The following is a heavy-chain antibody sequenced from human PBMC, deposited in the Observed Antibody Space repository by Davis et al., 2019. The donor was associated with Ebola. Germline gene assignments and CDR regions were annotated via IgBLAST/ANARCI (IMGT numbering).Heavy chain of an antibody. CDR3: ARGSGLVATALDY. V-gene: IGHV1-18*04. Sequence: ASVKVSCKTSGYTFGTYGINWVRQAPGQGLEWVGWITTHNGITSHAQKVQGRVTLTTDTSTNTAYMELRSLRSDDTAVYYCARGSGLVATALDYWGQGTLVTVSS. CDR1: GYTFGTYG. J-gene: IGHJ4*02. CDR2: ITTHNGIT. D-gene: IGHD3/OR15-3a*01.